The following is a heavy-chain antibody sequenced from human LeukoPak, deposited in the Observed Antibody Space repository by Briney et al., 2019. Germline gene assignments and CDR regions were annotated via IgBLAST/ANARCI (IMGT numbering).Heavy chain of an antibody. D-gene: IGHD6-6*01. V-gene: IGHV3-9*03. J-gene: IGHJ4*02. Sequence: GGSLRLSCAASGFTFDDYAMHWVRQAPGKGLEWVSGISWNSGTIDYADSVKGRFTISRDNAKNSLYLQMNSLRTEDMALYYCAKDEGYSSSSLDYWGQGTLVTVSS. CDR2: ISWNSGTI. CDR3: AKDEGYSSSSLDY. CDR1: GFTFDDYA.